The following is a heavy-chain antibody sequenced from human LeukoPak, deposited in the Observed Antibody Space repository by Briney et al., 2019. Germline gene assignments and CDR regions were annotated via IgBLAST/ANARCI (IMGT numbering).Heavy chain of an antibody. CDR2: IFSNGRT. J-gene: IGHJ4*02. CDR1: GGSINSGSYY. D-gene: IGHD1-26*01. V-gene: IGHV4-39*07. CDR3: ATTTIRLGY. Sequence: PSETLSLTCTVSGGSINSGSYYWGWVRQPPGKGLEWIGSIFSNGRTYYNPSLKSRVTISVDTSKNQFSLKLSSVTAADTAVYYCATTTIRLGYWGQGTLVTVSS.